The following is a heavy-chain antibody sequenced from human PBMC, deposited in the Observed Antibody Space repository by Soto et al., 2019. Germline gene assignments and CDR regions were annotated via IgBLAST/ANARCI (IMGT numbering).Heavy chain of an antibody. D-gene: IGHD6-19*01. V-gene: IGHV1-69*13. CDR2: IIPIFGTA. CDR1: GYTFITYY. Sequence: VKVSCNASGYTFITYYIHWVRHAPGQGLEWMGGIIPIFGTANYEQKFQGRVKITADKSTSTAYMELSSLRSEDTAVYYCARDSSGWYGNWFDPWGQGTLVGVSS. CDR3: ARDSSGWYGNWFDP. J-gene: IGHJ5*02.